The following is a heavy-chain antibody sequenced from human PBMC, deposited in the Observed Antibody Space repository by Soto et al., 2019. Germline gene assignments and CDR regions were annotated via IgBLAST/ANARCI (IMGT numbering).Heavy chain of an antibody. CDR2: ISYDGSNK. CDR1: GFTFSSYV. V-gene: IGHV3-30*18. CDR3: AKDQAMVTLRFYYGMDV. D-gene: IGHD5-18*01. Sequence: PWGSLRLSCAASGFTFSSYVMHWVRQAPGKGLEWVAVISYDGSNKYYADSVKGRFTTSRDNSKNTLYLQMNSLRAEDTAVYYCAKDQAMVTLRFYYGMDVWGQGTTVTVS. J-gene: IGHJ6*02.